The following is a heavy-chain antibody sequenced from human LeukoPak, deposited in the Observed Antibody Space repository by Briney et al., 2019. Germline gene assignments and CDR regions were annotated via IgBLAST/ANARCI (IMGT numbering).Heavy chain of an antibody. Sequence: GGSLRLSCSVSGFTFSTYVMHWVRQAPGKGLECVSAISSNGDNTYYADSVKGRFTISRDNSKNTLYLQMSSLRADDTAVYYCVRGTGYWGQGTLVAVSS. CDR3: VRGTGY. V-gene: IGHV3-64D*06. J-gene: IGHJ4*02. CDR2: ISSNGDNT. CDR1: GFTFSTYV.